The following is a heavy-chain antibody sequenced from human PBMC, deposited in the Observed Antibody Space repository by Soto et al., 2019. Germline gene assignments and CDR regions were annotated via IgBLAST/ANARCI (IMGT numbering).Heavy chain of an antibody. CDR1: GGSFSGYY. CDR3: ARGDYYDSSGYCSEYFQH. D-gene: IGHD3-22*01. V-gene: IGHV4-34*01. CDR2: INHSGST. Sequence: SSETLSLTCAVYGGSFSGYYWSWIRQPPGKGLEWIGEINHSGSTNYNPSLKSRVTISVDTSKNQFSLKLSSVTAADTAVYYCARGDYYDSSGYCSEYFQHWGQGTLVTVS. J-gene: IGHJ1*01.